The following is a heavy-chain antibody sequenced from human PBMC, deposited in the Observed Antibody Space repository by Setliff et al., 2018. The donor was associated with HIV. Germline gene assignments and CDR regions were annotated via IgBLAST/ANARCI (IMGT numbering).Heavy chain of an antibody. Sequence: PGGSLRLSCAASGFTFSNYAMGWVRQGPGKGLEWVSTIGAAGYPTHYAEPVKGRFTISKDNSQNALYLQMNSLTDEDTAVYYCAKVFAFGVDGFDIWGQGTMVTVSS. CDR2: IGAAGYPT. D-gene: IGHD3-10*01. V-gene: IGHV3-23*01. CDR1: GFTFSNYA. CDR3: AKVFAFGVDGFDI. J-gene: IGHJ3*02.